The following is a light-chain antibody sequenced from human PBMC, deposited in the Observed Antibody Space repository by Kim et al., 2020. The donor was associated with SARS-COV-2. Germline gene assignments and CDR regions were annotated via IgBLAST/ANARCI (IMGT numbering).Light chain of an antibody. J-gene: IGLJ2*01. CDR1: KLGDEK. CDR3: QAWDSSTVV. V-gene: IGLV3-1*01. Sequence: GSPGQSAIINGSGDKLGDEKAGWYQQKPGQSPVLVIYQDSKRPSGIPQRVSGSNSGNTATLTISGTQAMDEADYYCQAWDSSTVVFGGGTQLTVL. CDR2: QDS.